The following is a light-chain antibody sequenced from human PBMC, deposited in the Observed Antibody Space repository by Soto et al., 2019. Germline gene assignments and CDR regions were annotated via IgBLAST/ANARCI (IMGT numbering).Light chain of an antibody. V-gene: IGKV3-15*01. CDR2: DAS. CDR3: EHYYNWPFT. CDR1: QSVGGN. Sequence: EVVMTQSPATLSVPPGERATLSCRASQSVGGNLAWYQQKPGQAPRLLIYDASTRATGIPARFSGSGSGTEFTLTISSLQSEDFALYYCEHYYNWPFTFGPGTKVEIK. J-gene: IGKJ3*01.